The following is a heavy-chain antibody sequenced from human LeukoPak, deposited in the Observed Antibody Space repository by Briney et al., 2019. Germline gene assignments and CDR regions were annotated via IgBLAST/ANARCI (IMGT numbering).Heavy chain of an antibody. CDR3: AREGSIAAGTTFPLDY. CDR1: VGTFRSYA. CDR2: IIAIFGTT. J-gene: IGHJ4*02. D-gene: IGHD6-13*01. Sequence: VKVSCTASVGTFRSYAISWVRQAPGQGREWMGGIIAIFGTTNYAQKCQGRVTITADESTSTAYMELSSLRSEDTAVYYCAREGSIAAGTTFPLDYWGQGTLVTVSS. V-gene: IGHV1-69*13.